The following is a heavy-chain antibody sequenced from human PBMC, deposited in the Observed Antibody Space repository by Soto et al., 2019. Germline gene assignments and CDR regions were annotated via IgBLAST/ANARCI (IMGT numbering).Heavy chain of an antibody. CDR3: VKGGQESRNYFYDGMDV. Sequence: QVQLQESGPGLVKPSETLSLTCTVSGDPMRSYYWSWIRQAPGKGLEWIGYIYHSARTNYNPSLGSPVTSSIDTAKNQFSLNMSSVTAADTVVYYWVKGGQESRNYFYDGMDVWGQGITVTVSS. CDR2: IYHSART. J-gene: IGHJ6*02. CDR1: GDPMRSYY. V-gene: IGHV4-59*01.